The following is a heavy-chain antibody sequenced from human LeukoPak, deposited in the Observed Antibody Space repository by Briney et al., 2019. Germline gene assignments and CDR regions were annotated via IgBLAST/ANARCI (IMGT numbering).Heavy chain of an antibody. J-gene: IGHJ3*01. V-gene: IGHV3-7*03. Sequence: GGSLRLSCAVSRFTFSGFWMSWSRRAPGKGLEWVASINSDGSEGYYADVVKGRFTISRDNAKNSLYLQINSLRAEDTAVYYCARSSYSSSSSVWGQGTMVTVSS. CDR1: RFTFSGFW. D-gene: IGHD6-6*01. CDR2: INSDGSEG. CDR3: ARSSYSSSSSV.